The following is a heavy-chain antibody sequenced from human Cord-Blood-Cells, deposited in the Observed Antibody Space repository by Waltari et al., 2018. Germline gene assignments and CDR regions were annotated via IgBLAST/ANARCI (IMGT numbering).Heavy chain of an antibody. D-gene: IGHD6-6*01. CDR3: ARETGYSSSFDY. CDR1: GGSISSGSYY. J-gene: IGHJ4*02. V-gene: IGHV4-61*09. Sequence: QVQLQESGPGLVKPSQTLPLTCTVPGGSISSGSYYWSWIRQPAGKGLEWIGYIYTSGSTNYNPSLKSRVTISVDTSKNQFSLKLSSVTAADTAVYYCARETGYSSSFDYWGQGTLVTVSS. CDR2: IYTSGST.